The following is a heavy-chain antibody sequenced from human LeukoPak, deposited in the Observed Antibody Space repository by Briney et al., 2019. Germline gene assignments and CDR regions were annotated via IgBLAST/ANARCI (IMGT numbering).Heavy chain of an antibody. V-gene: IGHV1-69*05. Sequence: SVKVSCKASGCTFSSYAISWVRQAPGQGLEWMGGIIPIFGTANYAQKFQGRVTITTDESTSTAYMELSSLRSEDTAVYYCARGPQMATIVYYYYYYMDVWGKGTTVTVSS. CDR2: IIPIFGTA. CDR3: ARGPQMATIVYYYYYYMDV. CDR1: GCTFSSYA. J-gene: IGHJ6*03. D-gene: IGHD5-24*01.